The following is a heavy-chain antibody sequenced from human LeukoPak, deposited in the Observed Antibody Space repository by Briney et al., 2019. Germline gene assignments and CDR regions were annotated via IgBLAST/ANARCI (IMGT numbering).Heavy chain of an antibody. J-gene: IGHJ2*01. CDR3: AKVKPYWYCDL. V-gene: IGHV3-23*01. CDR2: MSGSASDT. Sequence: GGSLTLSCPASGFTFISYAMSWVRPAPGKGLAWFSAMSGSASDTYYAHTVKGRFTISRDNSKNTLYLQMDSLRDEDTAGYYCAKVKPYWYCDLWGRGTLVTVSS. CDR1: GFTFISYA.